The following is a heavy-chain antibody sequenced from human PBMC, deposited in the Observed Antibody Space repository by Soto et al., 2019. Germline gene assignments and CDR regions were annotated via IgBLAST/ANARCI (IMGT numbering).Heavy chain of an antibody. V-gene: IGHV4-59*01. J-gene: IGHJ5*02. CDR3: ARRATSYSSGWYDLFDP. D-gene: IGHD6-19*01. CDR1: GGSISSYY. CDR2: IYYSGST. Sequence: SETLSLTCTVSGGSISSYYWSWIRQPPGKGLEWIGYIYYSGSTNYNPSLKSRVTISVDTSKNQFSLKLSSVTAADTAVYYCARRATSYSSGWYDLFDPWGQGTLVTVSS.